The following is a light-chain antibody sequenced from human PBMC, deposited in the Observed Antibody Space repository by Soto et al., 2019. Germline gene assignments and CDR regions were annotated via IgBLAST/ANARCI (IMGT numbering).Light chain of an antibody. V-gene: IGLV2-8*01. CDR1: SSDVGAYNY. CDR3: SSYAGSNYFV. Sequence: QSVLTQPPSASGSPGQSVTISCTGTSSDVGAYNYVSWYQQHPGKAPKLMIFEVSKRPSGVPDRFSGSKSGNTASLTVSGLQAEDEADYYCSSYAGSNYFVFGGGTQLTVL. CDR2: EVS. J-gene: IGLJ2*01.